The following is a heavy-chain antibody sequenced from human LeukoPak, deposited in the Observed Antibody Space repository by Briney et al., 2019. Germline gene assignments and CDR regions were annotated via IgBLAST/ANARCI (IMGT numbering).Heavy chain of an antibody. CDR1: GFTFSSYS. V-gene: IGHV3-48*04. Sequence: GGSLRLSCAASGFTFSSYSMNWVPQAPGKGLEWVSYISSSSSTIYYADSVKGRFTISRDNAKNSLYLQMNSLRAEDTAVYYCARRAAAGTGFDAFDIWGQGTMVTVSS. CDR2: ISSSSSTI. CDR3: ARRAAAGTGFDAFDI. D-gene: IGHD6-13*01. J-gene: IGHJ3*02.